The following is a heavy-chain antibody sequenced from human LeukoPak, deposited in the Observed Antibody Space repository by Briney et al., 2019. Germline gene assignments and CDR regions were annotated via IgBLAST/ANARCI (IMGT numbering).Heavy chain of an antibody. CDR1: GGSTSSSSYY. D-gene: IGHD2-2*02. J-gene: IGHJ6*03. CDR2: IYYSTST. V-gene: IGHV4-39*07. Sequence: SETLSLTCTVSGGSTSSSSYYWGWIRQPPGKGLEWIGSIYYSTSTYYNPSLKSRVTISVDTSKNQFSLKVSSVTAADTAVYYCAREYCSTASCYNYYYSYYMDVWGKGTTVTVSS. CDR3: AREYCSTASCYNYYYSYYMDV.